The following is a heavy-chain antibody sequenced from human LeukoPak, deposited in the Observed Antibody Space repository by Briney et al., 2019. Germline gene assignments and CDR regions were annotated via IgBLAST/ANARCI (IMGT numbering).Heavy chain of an antibody. CDR2: IIPIFGTA. V-gene: IGHV1-69*05. CDR3: ARSGVVPAAIPYGPRHDYSNFYYYMDV. J-gene: IGHJ6*03. CDR1: GGTFSCYA. D-gene: IGHD2-2*01. Sequence: SVKVSCKASGGTFSCYAISWVRQAPGQGLEWMGGIIPIFGTANYAQKFQGRVTITTDESTSTAYMELSSLRSEDTAVYYCARSGVVPAAIPYGPRHDYSNFYYYMDVWGKGTTVTVSS.